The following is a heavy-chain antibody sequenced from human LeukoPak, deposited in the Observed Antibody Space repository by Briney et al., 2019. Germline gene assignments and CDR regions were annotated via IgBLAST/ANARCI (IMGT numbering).Heavy chain of an antibody. V-gene: IGHV3-53*01. CDR2: FYRGDST. J-gene: IGHJ4*02. CDR3: AREVVSIPSYFDS. Sequence: GGSLRLSCAAFGFIVSSSYMYWVRQAPGKGLEWVSFFYRGDSTYYAESVRGRFTISRDNSKNTLYLLMNSLIPEDTAVYYCAREVVSIPSYFDSWGQGTLVTVSS. CDR1: GFIVSSSY. D-gene: IGHD2-21*01.